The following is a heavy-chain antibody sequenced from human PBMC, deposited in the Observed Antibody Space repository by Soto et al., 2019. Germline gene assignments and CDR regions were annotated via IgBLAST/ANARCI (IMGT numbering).Heavy chain of an antibody. D-gene: IGHD1-1*01. J-gene: IGHJ6*02. Sequence: PGESLKISCKGSGYSFTSYWIGWVRQMPGKGLEWMGIIYPGDSDTRYSPSFQGQVTISAEKSISTAYLQWSSLKASDTAMYYCARQPPLDWKPYYYYGMDVWGQGTTVTVSS. CDR2: IYPGDSDT. V-gene: IGHV5-51*01. CDR3: ARQPPLDWKPYYYYGMDV. CDR1: GYSFTSYW.